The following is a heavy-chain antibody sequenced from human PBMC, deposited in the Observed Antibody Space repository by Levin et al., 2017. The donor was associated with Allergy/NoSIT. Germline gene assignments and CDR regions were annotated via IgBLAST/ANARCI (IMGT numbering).Heavy chain of an antibody. Sequence: GESLKISCKASGYTFTGYYMHWVRQAPGQGLEWMGWINPNSGGTNYAQKFQGRVTMTRDTSISTAYMELSRLRSDDTAVYYCAMSYYYDSSGYSGPLDYWGQGTLVTVSS. J-gene: IGHJ4*02. V-gene: IGHV1-2*02. CDR1: GYTFTGYY. CDR3: AMSYYYDSSGYSGPLDY. CDR2: INPNSGGT. D-gene: IGHD3-22*01.